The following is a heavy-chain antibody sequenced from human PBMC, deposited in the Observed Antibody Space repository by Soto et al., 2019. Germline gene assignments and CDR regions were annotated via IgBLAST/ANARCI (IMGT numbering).Heavy chain of an antibody. CDR1: GYTFTSYG. D-gene: IGHD2-2*01. CDR2: ISAYNGNT. Sequence: ASVKVSCAASGYTFTSYGSSWVRQAPGQGLEWMGWISAYNGNTNYAQKLQGRVTMTTDTSTSTAYMELRSLRSDDTAVYYCASHNCISTSCYALFDYWGQGTLVTVSS. CDR3: ASHNCISTSCYALFDY. V-gene: IGHV1-18*01. J-gene: IGHJ4*02.